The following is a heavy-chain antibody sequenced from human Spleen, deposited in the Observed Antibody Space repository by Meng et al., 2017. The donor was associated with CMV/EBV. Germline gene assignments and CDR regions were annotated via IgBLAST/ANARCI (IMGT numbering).Heavy chain of an antibody. CDR2: IYDSGST. D-gene: IGHD3-10*01. CDR3: ARPAFGAGSYYKY. J-gene: IGHJ4*02. V-gene: IGHV4-61*01. CDR1: GGSVTSDRYY. Sequence: SETLSLTCTVSGGSVTSDRYYWSWIRQPPGKGLEWIGYIYDSGSTKYNPSLKGRVSISVDTSKNQFSLNLKPVTAADTAVYYCARPAFGAGSYYKYWGQGLLVTVSS.